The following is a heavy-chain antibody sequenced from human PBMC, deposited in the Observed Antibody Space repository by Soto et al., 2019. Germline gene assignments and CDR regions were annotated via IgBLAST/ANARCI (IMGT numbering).Heavy chain of an antibody. CDR3: GKILVGATGHTDADS. V-gene: IGHV4-39*01. D-gene: IGHD2-15*01. Sequence: SETLSLTCIVSGGSVYSNGHYWGWIRQPPGKGLEWIGSIDNNGVTNYNSSLKSRVSISRDTSKNQFSLRLTSVTAADTAVYYCGKILVGATGHTDADSWGPGTLVTVAS. CDR1: GGSVYSNGHY. J-gene: IGHJ4*02. CDR2: IDNNGVT.